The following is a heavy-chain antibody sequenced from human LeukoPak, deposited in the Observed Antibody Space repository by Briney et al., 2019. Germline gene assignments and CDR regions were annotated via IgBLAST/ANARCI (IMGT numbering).Heavy chain of an antibody. V-gene: IGHV1-69*13. D-gene: IGHD4-17*01. CDR1: GGTFISYA. Sequence: ASVKVSCKASGGTFISYAISWVRQAPGQGLEWMGGIIPIFGTANYAQKFQGRVTITADESTSTAYMELSSLRSEDTAVYYCARGKNDYGDYVFDYWGQGTLVTVSS. CDR2: IIPIFGTA. J-gene: IGHJ4*02. CDR3: ARGKNDYGDYVFDY.